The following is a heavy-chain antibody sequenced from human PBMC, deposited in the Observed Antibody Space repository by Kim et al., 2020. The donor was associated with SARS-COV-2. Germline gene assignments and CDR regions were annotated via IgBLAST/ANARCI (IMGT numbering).Heavy chain of an antibody. CDR2: ISSSGSTI. D-gene: IGHD5-12*01. CDR3: ARHDGYNYMDY. Sequence: GGSLRLSCAASGFTFSSYEMNWVRQAPGKGLEWVSYISSSGSTIYYADSVKGRFTISRDNAKNSLYLQMNSLRAEDTAVYYCARHDGYNYMDYWGQGTLVTVSS. V-gene: IGHV3-48*03. CDR1: GFTFSSYE. J-gene: IGHJ4*02.